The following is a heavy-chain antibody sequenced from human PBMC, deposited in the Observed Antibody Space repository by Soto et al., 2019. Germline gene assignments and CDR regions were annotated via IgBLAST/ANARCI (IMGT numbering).Heavy chain of an antibody. CDR2: ISSNGGST. CDR1: GFTFSSYA. J-gene: IGHJ4*02. CDR3: VKDFELVAATHRFDY. D-gene: IGHD2-15*01. Sequence: PGGSLRLSCSASGFTFSSYAMHWVRQAPGKGLEYVSAISSNGGSTYYADSVKGRFTISRDNSKNTLYLQMSSLRAEDTAVYYCVKDFELVAATHRFDYWGQGTLVTVSS. V-gene: IGHV3-64D*06.